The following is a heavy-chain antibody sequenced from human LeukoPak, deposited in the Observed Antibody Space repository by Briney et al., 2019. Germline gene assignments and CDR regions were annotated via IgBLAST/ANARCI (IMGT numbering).Heavy chain of an antibody. CDR2: ISSSSSYI. CDR1: GFTFNRCW. CDR3: ARDRKVRGVIIKGRLGFDP. J-gene: IGHJ5*02. Sequence: KTGGSLRLSCVVSGFTFNRCWMNWVRQAPGKGLEWVSSISSSSSYIYYADSVKGRFTISRDNAKNSLYLQMNSLRAEDTAVYYCARDRKVRGVIIKGRLGFDPWGQGTLVTVSS. D-gene: IGHD3-10*01. V-gene: IGHV3-21*01.